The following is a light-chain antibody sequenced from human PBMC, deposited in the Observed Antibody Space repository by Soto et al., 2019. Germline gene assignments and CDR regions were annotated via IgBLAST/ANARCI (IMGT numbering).Light chain of an antibody. CDR3: QQRSNWPLT. J-gene: IGKJ4*01. V-gene: IGKV3-11*01. CDR2: DAS. Sequence: EILLTQSPATLSLSPGERGTLSCRASQSVSSYLAWYQQKPGQAPRLLIYDASNWATGIPARFSGSGSGTDFTLPISSLEPEDFSVYYCQQRSNWPLTFGGGTKVDI. CDR1: QSVSSY.